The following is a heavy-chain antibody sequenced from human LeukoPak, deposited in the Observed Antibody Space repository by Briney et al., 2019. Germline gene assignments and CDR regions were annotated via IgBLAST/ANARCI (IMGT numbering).Heavy chain of an antibody. CDR2: ISDRSSTI. Sequence: GESLRLSCAASGFTFTEYSIIWVRQAPGKGLEWVSFISDISDRSSTIHYADSVKGRFTISRDNAERSVYLQMNSLRADDTAVYYCARVRGPTLKTCYMDVWGTGATVTVSS. CDR3: ARVRGPTLKTCYMDV. D-gene: IGHD3-10*01. CDR1: GFTFTEYS. V-gene: IGHV3-48*04. J-gene: IGHJ6*03.